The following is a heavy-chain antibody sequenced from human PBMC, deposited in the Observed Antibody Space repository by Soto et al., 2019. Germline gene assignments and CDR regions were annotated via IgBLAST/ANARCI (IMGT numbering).Heavy chain of an antibody. D-gene: IGHD3-22*01. V-gene: IGHV1-69*12. CDR3: AEGNNDYEISGHTPLTLFDP. CDR1: GGTFNSYA. Sequence: QVQLVQSGAEMKKPGSSVKVSCKASGGTFNSYAITWVRQAPGQGLEWMGGIIPIFGAANYAQKFQGRVTITADESTGTAYMELSSLRSEDTAVYYCAEGNNDYEISGHTPLTLFDPWGQGTLVTVSS. J-gene: IGHJ5*02. CDR2: IIPIFGAA.